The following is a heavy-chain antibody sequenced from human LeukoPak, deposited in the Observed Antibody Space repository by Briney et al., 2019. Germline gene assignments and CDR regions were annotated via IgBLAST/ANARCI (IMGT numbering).Heavy chain of an antibody. Sequence: GGSLRLSCAASGFTFSSYSMNWVRQAPGKGLEWVSSISSSSSYIYYADSVKGRFTISRDNAKNSLYLQMNNLRAEDTAVYYCARDLWEDSSGYLPFDYCGQGTLVTVSS. CDR1: GFTFSSYS. CDR2: ISSSSSYI. V-gene: IGHV3-21*01. D-gene: IGHD6-19*01. J-gene: IGHJ4*02. CDR3: ARDLWEDSSGYLPFDY.